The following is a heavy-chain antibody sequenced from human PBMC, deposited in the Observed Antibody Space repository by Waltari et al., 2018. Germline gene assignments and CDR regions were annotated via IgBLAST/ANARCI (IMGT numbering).Heavy chain of an antibody. J-gene: IGHJ3*01. Sequence: QVQLQESGPGLVKPSETLSLTCTVSGGSISTYYWSWIRQPPGKELEWIGYIYSSGSAYYSPSLKSRVTISVDTSKNQFSLKLNSVTAADTAVYYCARTPPAVPHAFDFWGHGTMVTVSS. CDR2: IYSSGSA. D-gene: IGHD2-2*01. V-gene: IGHV4-59*01. CDR1: GGSISTYY. CDR3: ARTPPAVPHAFDF.